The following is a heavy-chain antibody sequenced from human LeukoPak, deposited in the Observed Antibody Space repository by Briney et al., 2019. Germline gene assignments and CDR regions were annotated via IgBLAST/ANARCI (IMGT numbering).Heavy chain of an antibody. CDR1: GYRFDGYC. CDR2: ITPNRGGI. D-gene: IGHD1-26*01. V-gene: IGHV1-2*02. CDR3: ARGGIVVSAILVYGDRSSLDH. Sequence: ASVKVSCKASGYRFDGYCLHWVRQAPGQGLEWMGWITPNRGGIRIAQKFRGRVTLTRDTSFSTAYMELTGLTSDDTAVYYCARGGIVVSAILVYGDRSSLDHWGRGTLVTVSS. J-gene: IGHJ4*02.